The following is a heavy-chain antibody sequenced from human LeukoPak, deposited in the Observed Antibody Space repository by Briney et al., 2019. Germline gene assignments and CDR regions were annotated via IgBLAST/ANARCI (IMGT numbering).Heavy chain of an antibody. J-gene: IGHJ5*02. D-gene: IGHD6-13*01. Sequence: GESLKISCKGSGYTFSNYWIAWVRQMPGKGLEWMGIIYPGDSDTRYSPSFEGQVTFSADKSTSTAFLQWSSLKASDTAMYYCARLLGGIAAADWFDPWGQGTLVTVSS. V-gene: IGHV5-51*01. CDR1: GYTFSNYW. CDR3: ARLLGGIAAADWFDP. CDR2: IYPGDSDT.